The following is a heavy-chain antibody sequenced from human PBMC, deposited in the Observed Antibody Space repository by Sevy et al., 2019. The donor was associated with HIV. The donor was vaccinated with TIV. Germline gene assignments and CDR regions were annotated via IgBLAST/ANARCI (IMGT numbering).Heavy chain of an antibody. V-gene: IGHV1-18*01. Sequence: ASVKVSCKASGHTFTSYGITWVRQAPGQGLEWMGWISANNVDTNYATKFQGRITLTRDTSTSTAYMELWSLRSDDKALYFGAGDRAWKRWPSLDGFDVWGQGTRVTVSS. CDR3: AGDRAWKRWPSLDGFDV. J-gene: IGHJ3*01. D-gene: IGHD1-1*01. CDR1: GHTFTSYG. CDR2: ISANNVDT.